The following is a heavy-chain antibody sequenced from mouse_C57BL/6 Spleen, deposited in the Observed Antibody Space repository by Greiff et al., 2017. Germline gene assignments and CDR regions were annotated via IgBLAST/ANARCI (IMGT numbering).Heavy chain of an antibody. J-gene: IGHJ1*03. Sequence: EVQLQQSGPELVKPGASVKIPCKASGYTFTDYNMHWVKQSHGQSLEWIGDINPNNGGTIYNQKFKGKATLTVDKSSSTAYMELRSLTSEDAAVYYCASSSYGYFEGWGTGTTVTVSS. CDR1: GYTFTDYN. CDR3: ASSSYGYFEG. V-gene: IGHV1-18*01. CDR2: INPNNGGT. D-gene: IGHD1-1*01.